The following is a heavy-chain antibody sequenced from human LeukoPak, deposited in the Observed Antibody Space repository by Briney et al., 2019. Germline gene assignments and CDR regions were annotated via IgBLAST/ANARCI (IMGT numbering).Heavy chain of an antibody. CDR2: ISGSGGST. CDR3: AKRRQQLVPYYWYFDL. Sequence: GGSLRLSCAASGFTFSSYGMSWVRQAPGKGLEWVSAISGSGGSTYYADSVKGRFTISRDNSKNTLYLQMNSLRAEDTAVYYCAKRRQQLVPYYWYFDLWGRGTLVTVSS. J-gene: IGHJ2*01. D-gene: IGHD6-13*01. CDR1: GFTFSSYG. V-gene: IGHV3-23*01.